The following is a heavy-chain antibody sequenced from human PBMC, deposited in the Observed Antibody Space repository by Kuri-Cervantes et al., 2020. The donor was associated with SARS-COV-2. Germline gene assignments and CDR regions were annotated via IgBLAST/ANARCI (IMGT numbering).Heavy chain of an antibody. V-gene: IGHV4-39*01. CDR1: GGPISSSSYY. J-gene: IGHJ6*03. CDR3: ARIIVGATYYYYYYYMDV. Sequence: GSLRPSCTVSGGPISSSSYYWGWIRQPPGKGLEWIGSIYYSGSTYYNPSLKSRVTISVDTSKNQFSLKLSSVTAADPAVYYCARIIVGATYYYYYYYMDVWGKGTTVTVSS. CDR2: IYYSGST. D-gene: IGHD1-26*01.